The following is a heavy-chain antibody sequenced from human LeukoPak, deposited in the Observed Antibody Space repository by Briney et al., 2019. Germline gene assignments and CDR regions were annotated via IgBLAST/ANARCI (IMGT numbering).Heavy chain of an antibody. V-gene: IGHV1-18*01. CDR3: ARVPFREYSGSYWVDY. D-gene: IGHD1-26*01. Sequence: ASVKVSCKASGYTFTSYGISWMGQAPGQGLEWMGWISAYNGNTNYAQKLQGRVTMTTDTSTSTAYMELRSLRSDDTAVYYCARVPFREYSGSYWVDYWGQGTLVTVSS. CDR2: ISAYNGNT. J-gene: IGHJ4*02. CDR1: GYTFTSYG.